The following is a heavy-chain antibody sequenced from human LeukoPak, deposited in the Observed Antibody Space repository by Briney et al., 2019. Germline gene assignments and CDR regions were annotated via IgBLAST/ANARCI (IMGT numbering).Heavy chain of an antibody. CDR2: IYYSGST. Sequence: SETLSLTRTVSGGSISSYYWSWIRQPPGKGLEWIGYIYYSGSTNYNPSLKSRVTISVDTSKHQFSLKLSSVTAADTAVYYCARVQDGYNYYWGQGTLVTVSS. J-gene: IGHJ4*02. D-gene: IGHD5-24*01. V-gene: IGHV4-59*01. CDR3: ARVQDGYNYY. CDR1: GGSISSYY.